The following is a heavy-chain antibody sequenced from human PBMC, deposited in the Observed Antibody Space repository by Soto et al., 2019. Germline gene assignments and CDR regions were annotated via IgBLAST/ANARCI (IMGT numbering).Heavy chain of an antibody. CDR1: GFTVSSNY. D-gene: IGHD3-3*01. J-gene: IGHJ6*02. Sequence: QPGGSLRLSCAASGFTVSSNYMSWVRQAPGKGLEWVSVIYSGGSTYYADSVKGRFTISRDNSKNTLYLQMNSLRAEDTAVYYCARDLVHRRITIFGVAPAYYYYGMDVWGQGTTVTVSS. CDR2: IYSGGST. V-gene: IGHV3-53*01. CDR3: ARDLVHRRITIFGVAPAYYYYGMDV.